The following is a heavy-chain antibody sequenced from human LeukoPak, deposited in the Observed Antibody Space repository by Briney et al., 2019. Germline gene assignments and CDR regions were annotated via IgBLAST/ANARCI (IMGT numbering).Heavy chain of an antibody. CDR3: ARVPLTVTTKNWFDP. Sequence: SVKVSCKASGGTFSSYAISWVRQAPGQGLEWMGGIIPIFGTANYAQKFQGRVTITADESTSTAYMELSSLRSEDTAVYYCARVPLTVTTKNWFDPWGQGTLVTVSS. J-gene: IGHJ5*02. V-gene: IGHV1-69*13. D-gene: IGHD4-17*01. CDR2: IIPIFGTA. CDR1: GGTFSSYA.